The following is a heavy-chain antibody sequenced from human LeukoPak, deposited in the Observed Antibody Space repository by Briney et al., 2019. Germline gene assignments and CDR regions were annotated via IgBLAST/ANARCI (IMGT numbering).Heavy chain of an antibody. CDR2: ISYDGSNK. V-gene: IGHV3-30*04. CDR3: AIRSY. CDR1: GFTFSSYP. Sequence: PGRSLRLSCAASGFTFSSYPIHWVRQAPGKGLEWVAVISYDGSNKYYADSVKGRFTISRDNSKNTLYLQMNSLRAEDTAVYYCAIRSYWGQGTLVTVSS. J-gene: IGHJ4*02.